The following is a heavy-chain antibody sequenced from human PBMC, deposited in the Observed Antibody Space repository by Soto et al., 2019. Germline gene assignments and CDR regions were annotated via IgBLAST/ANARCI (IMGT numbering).Heavy chain of an antibody. J-gene: IGHJ3*02. CDR1: GYTFTSYA. CDR2: INAINGTT. Sequence: GASVKVSCKASGYTFTSYAMHWVRQAPGQRLEWMGGINAINGTTNYSQKFQGRVTITADKSASTAYMELSSLRSEDTAVYYCARVLAAAGILDAFDIWGQGTMVTVSS. CDR3: ARVLAAAGILDAFDI. D-gene: IGHD6-13*01. V-gene: IGHV1-3*01.